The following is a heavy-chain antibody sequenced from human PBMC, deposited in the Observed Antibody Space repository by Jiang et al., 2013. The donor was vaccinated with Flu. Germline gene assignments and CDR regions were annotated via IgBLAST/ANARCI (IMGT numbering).Heavy chain of an antibody. J-gene: IGHJ4*02. CDR2: IIYSGST. V-gene: IGHV4-59*01. CDR3: ARFTSGYGIDY. Sequence: VQLVESGPGLVKPSETLSLTCTVSGGSIGSYYWSWIRQPPGKGLEWIGYIIYSGSTNSNPSLKSRVTISLDTSKNQFSLKLSSVTAADTAVYYCARFTSGYGIDYWGQGTLVTVSS. D-gene: IGHD3-22*01. CDR1: GGSIGSYY.